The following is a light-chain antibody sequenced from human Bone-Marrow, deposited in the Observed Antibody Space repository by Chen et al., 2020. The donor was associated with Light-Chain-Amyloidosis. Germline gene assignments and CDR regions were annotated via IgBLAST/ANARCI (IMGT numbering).Light chain of an antibody. Sequence: YVLTQPSSVSAAPGQTATIACGGNNIVSTSLHWYQQTPGQAPLLVVYDDSDRPSVIPERLSGSNSGNTATLTMSRGEAGDEADYYCQVWDRSSDRPVFGGGTKLTVL. CDR1: NIVSTS. CDR2: DDS. J-gene: IGLJ3*02. CDR3: QVWDRSSDRPV. V-gene: IGLV3-21*02.